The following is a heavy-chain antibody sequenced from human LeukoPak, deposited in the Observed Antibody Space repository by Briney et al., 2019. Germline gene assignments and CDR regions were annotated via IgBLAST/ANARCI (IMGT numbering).Heavy chain of an antibody. CDR2: IIPILGIA. V-gene: IGHV1-69*04. Sequence: RASVKVSCKASGGTFSSYAISWARQAPGQGLEWMGRIIPILGIANYAQKFQGRVTITADKSTSTAYMELSSLRSEDTAVYYCARVWSGSGTLYGMDVWGQGTTVTVSS. CDR3: ARVWSGSGTLYGMDV. J-gene: IGHJ6*02. CDR1: GGTFSSYA. D-gene: IGHD3-10*01.